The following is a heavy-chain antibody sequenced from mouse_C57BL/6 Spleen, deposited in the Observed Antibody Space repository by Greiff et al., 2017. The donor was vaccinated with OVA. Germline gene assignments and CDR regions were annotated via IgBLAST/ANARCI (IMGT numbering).Heavy chain of an antibody. V-gene: IGHV3-1*01. CDR2: ISYSGST. Sequence: EVKLLESGPGMVKPSQSLSLTCTVTGYSITSGYDWHWIRHFPGNKLEWMGYISYSGSTNYNPSLQSRISITHDTSKNHFFLKLNSVTTEDTATEYCARDELGEGGAGFAYWGQGTLVTVSA. CDR3: ARDELGEGGAGFAY. J-gene: IGHJ3*01. CDR1: GYSITSGYD. D-gene: IGHD4-1*01.